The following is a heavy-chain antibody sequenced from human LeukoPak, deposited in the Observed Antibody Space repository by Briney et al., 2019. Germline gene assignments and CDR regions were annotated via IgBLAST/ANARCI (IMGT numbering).Heavy chain of an antibody. CDR2: INPNSGGT. CDR3: ARGGWSGYSYGSVPEKYFHY. V-gene: IGHV1-2*02. J-gene: IGHJ4*02. D-gene: IGHD5-18*01. CDR1: GYTFSDYY. Sequence: ASVKVSCKASGYTFSDYYIHWVRQAPGQGLEWMAWINPNSGGTNYAQRFEGRVTMTRDTSISTAYMEMSRLTSDDTAVYYCARGGWSGYSYGSVPEKYFHYWGQGTLVTVSS.